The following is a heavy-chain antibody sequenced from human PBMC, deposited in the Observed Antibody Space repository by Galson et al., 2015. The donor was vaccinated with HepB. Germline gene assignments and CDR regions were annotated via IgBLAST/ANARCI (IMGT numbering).Heavy chain of an antibody. CDR1: GYTFTSYY. J-gene: IGHJ6*02. CDR3: ARVVKETWGYYYYGMDV. Sequence: SVKVSCKASGYTFTSYYMHWVRQAPGQGLEWMGIINPSGGSTSYAQKFQGGVTMTRDTSTSTVYMELSSLRSEDTAVYYCARVVKETWGYYYYGMDVWGQGTTVTVSS. CDR2: INPSGGST. V-gene: IGHV1-46*01. D-gene: IGHD7-27*01.